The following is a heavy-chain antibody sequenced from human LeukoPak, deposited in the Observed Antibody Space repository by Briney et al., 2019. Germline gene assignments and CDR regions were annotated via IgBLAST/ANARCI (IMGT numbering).Heavy chain of an antibody. D-gene: IGHD6-13*01. CDR3: ARAGGQQLGYYYYYMDV. CDR2: IIPIFGTA. J-gene: IGHJ6*03. CDR1: GGTFSSYA. Sequence: SVKVSCKASGGTFSSYAISWARQAPGQGLEWMGGIIPIFGTANYAQKFQGRVTITTDESTSTAYMELSSLRSEDTAVYYCARAGGQQLGYYYYYMDVWGKGTTVTVSS. V-gene: IGHV1-69*05.